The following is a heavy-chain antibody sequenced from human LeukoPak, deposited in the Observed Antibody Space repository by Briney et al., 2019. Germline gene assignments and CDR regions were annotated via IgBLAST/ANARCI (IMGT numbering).Heavy chain of an antibody. CDR3: ASGLTRLPKLPQFDY. Sequence: GGSLRLSCAASGFTFSSYSMNWVRQAPGKGLEWVSSISSSGDYISYADSVKGRFTISRDNAKNSLYLQMNSLRAEDTAVYYCASGLTRLPKLPQFDYWGQGTLVTVSS. D-gene: IGHD4-23*01. J-gene: IGHJ4*02. V-gene: IGHV3-21*01. CDR2: ISSSGDYI. CDR1: GFTFSSYS.